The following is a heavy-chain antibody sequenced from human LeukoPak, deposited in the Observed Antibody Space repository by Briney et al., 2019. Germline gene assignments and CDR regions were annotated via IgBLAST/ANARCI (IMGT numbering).Heavy chain of an antibody. CDR3: ARGAVQQPEFGSLDY. J-gene: IGHJ4*02. Sequence: GGSLRLSCAASGFTFSSYGMSWVRQAPGKGLEWVSAISGSGGSTYYADSVKGRFTISRDNSKNTLYLQMNSLRAEDTAVYYCARGAVQQPEFGSLDYWGQGTLVTVSS. CDR1: GFTFSSYG. V-gene: IGHV3-23*01. D-gene: IGHD6-6*01. CDR2: ISGSGGST.